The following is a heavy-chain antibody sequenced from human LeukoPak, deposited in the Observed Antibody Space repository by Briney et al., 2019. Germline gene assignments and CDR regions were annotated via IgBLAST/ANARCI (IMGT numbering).Heavy chain of an antibody. J-gene: IGHJ4*02. CDR2: IYHSGST. CDR1: GGSISSGNW. Sequence: PSGTLSLTCAVSGGSISSGNWWSWVRQPPGKGLEWIGEIYHSGSTNYNPSLKSRVTISVDKSKNQFSLKLTSVTAADTAVYYCARDRSGWYNGLFDYWGQGTLVTVSS. D-gene: IGHD6-19*01. CDR3: ARDRSGWYNGLFDY. V-gene: IGHV4-4*02.